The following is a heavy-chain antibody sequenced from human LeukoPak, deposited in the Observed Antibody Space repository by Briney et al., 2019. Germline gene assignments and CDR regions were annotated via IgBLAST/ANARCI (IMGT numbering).Heavy chain of an antibody. CDR1: GFTFSSYG. CDR3: AKVVGRYSYGFGY. Sequence: GGSLRLSCAASGFTFSSYGMHWVRQAPGKGLEWVAVIWYDGSNKYYADSVKGRFTISRDNSKNTLYLQMNSLRAEDTAVYYCAKVVGRYSYGFGYWGQGTLVTVSS. J-gene: IGHJ4*02. CDR2: IWYDGSNK. V-gene: IGHV3-33*06. D-gene: IGHD5-18*01.